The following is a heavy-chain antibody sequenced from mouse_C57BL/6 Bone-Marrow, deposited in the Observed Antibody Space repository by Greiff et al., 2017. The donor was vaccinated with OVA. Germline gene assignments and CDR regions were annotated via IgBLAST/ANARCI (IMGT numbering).Heavy chain of an antibody. CDR3: TREDSNYVFAY. CDR1: GYTFTDYE. V-gene: IGHV1-15*01. J-gene: IGHJ3*01. CDR2: IDPETGGT. D-gene: IGHD2-5*01. Sequence: VQLVESGAELVRPGASVTLSCKASGYTFTDYEMHWVKQTPVHGLEWIGAIDPETGGTAYNQKFKGKAILTADKSSSTAYMELRSLTSEDSAVYYCTREDSNYVFAYWGQGTLVTVSA.